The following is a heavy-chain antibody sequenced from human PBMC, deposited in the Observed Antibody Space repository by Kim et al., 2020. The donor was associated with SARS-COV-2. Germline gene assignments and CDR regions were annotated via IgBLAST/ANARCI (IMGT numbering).Heavy chain of an antibody. CDR1: GGSISSSSYY. V-gene: IGHV4-39*01. J-gene: IGHJ4*02. Sequence: SESLSLTCTVSGGSISSSSYYWGWIRQPPGKGLEWIGSIYYSGSTYYNPSLKSRVTISVDTSKNQFSLKLSSVTAADTAVYYCARLAIAEDLYFDYWGQGTLVTVSS. CDR2: IYYSGST. CDR3: ARLAIAEDLYFDY. D-gene: IGHD6-13*01.